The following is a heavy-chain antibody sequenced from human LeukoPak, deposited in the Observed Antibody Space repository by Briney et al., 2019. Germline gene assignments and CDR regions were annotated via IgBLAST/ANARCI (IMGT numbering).Heavy chain of an antibody. CDR2: ISSNGGST. J-gene: IGHJ4*02. V-gene: IGHV3-64*01. CDR1: GFTFSSYA. Sequence: GGSLRLSCAASGFTFSSYAMHWVRQAPGKGLEYVSAISSNGGSTYYANSVKGRFTISRDNSKNTLYLQMGSQRAEDMAVYYCASPGAYYWGQGTLVTVSS. CDR3: ASPGAYY.